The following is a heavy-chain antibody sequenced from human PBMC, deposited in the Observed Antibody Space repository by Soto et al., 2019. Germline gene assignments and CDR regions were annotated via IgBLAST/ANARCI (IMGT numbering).Heavy chain of an antibody. CDR2: IYPLDSYT. V-gene: IGHV5-51*01. CDR1: GYSFTHKW. J-gene: IGHJ6*02. CDR3: ARVIVPQASTMGGTDV. D-gene: IGHD2-21*01. Sequence: GESLKISCQASGYSFTHKWIAWVRQRPGKGLEWLGVIYPLDSYTKYSPSFEGQVTMSVDKSVKTASLLLNSLTASDPAIYFCARVIVPQASTMGGTDVWGQGTSVTVSS.